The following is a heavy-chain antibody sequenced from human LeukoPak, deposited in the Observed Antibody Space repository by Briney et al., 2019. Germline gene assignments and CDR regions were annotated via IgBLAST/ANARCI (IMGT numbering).Heavy chain of an antibody. V-gene: IGHV3-23*01. Sequence: PGGSLRLSCSASGFTFSSDAMSSGPQAPGRGLEWVSAKSGSGESTYYADSVKGRFTISRDNSKNTLYLEMNSLRAEDTAVYYCAKDPFVYCSGGSCYGRSYYFDYWGQGTLVTVSS. J-gene: IGHJ4*02. CDR1: GFTFSSDA. D-gene: IGHD2-15*01. CDR2: KSGSGEST. CDR3: AKDPFVYCSGGSCYGRSYYFDY.